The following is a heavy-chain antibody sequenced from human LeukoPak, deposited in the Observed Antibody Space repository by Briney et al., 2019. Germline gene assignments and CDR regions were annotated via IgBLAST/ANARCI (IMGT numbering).Heavy chain of an antibody. CDR3: ARDSYSKNDY. Sequence: GGSLRLSCAASGFTFSSYAMSWVRQAPGKGLEWLSYISSSSSTIYYGGSVKGRFTVSRDNAKNLLYLQMNSLRAEDTAVYFCARDSYSKNDYWGQGTLVTVSS. CDR1: GFTFSSYA. V-gene: IGHV3-48*01. CDR2: ISSSSSTI. J-gene: IGHJ4*02. D-gene: IGHD4-11*01.